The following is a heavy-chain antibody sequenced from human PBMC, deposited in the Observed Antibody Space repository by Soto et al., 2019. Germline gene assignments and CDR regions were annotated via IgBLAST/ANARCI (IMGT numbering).Heavy chain of an antibody. V-gene: IGHV3-30*03. Sequence: QVQVVESGGGVVQPGRSLRLSCAASGFTFSNYGMHWVRQAPGKGLDWVAVISYDGSIEYYSESVKGRFTMSRDDSENTVYLQMNSLRTEDTAVYFCGRDWVWFGAHPIDNWGQGTLVTVSS. CDR2: ISYDGSIE. J-gene: IGHJ4*02. CDR1: GFTFSNYG. D-gene: IGHD3-10*01. CDR3: GRDWVWFGAHPIDN.